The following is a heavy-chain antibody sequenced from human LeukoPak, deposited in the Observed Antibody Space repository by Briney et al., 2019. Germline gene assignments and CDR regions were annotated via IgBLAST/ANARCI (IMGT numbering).Heavy chain of an antibody. CDR1: GGSISSSSYY. CDR3: ARRRIAAAGTYYYYYYYMDV. J-gene: IGHJ6*03. V-gene: IGHV4-39*01. CDR2: IYYSGST. Sequence: SETLSLTCTVSGGSISSSSYYWGWIRQPPGKGLEWIGSIYYSGSTYHNPSLKSRVTISVDTSKNQFSLKLSSVTAADTAVYYCARRRIAAAGTYYYYYYYMDVWGKGTTVTVSS. D-gene: IGHD6-13*01.